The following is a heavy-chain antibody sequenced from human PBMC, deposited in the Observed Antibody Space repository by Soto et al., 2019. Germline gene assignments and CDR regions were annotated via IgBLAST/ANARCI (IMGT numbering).Heavy chain of an antibody. D-gene: IGHD3-22*01. CDR1: GYTFATYA. CDR3: AREEYYYDTGGFSLDS. V-gene: IGHV1-3*05. J-gene: IGHJ4*02. CDR2: INAGNGNT. Sequence: QVQLVQSGAEEKKPGASVKVSCKASGYTFATYAIHWVRQAPGQRLEWMGWINAGNGNTKYSQKFQGRVALTTDTSETTASMELSSLTSEDTAVYYCAREEYYYDTGGFSLDSWGQGTLVTVSS.